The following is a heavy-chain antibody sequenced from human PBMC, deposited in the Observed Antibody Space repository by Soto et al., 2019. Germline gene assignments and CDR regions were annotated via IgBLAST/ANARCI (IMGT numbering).Heavy chain of an antibody. CDR3: ASPAGSDAFDL. CDR2: IIPIFGTA. J-gene: IGHJ3*01. V-gene: IGHV1-69*12. D-gene: IGHD3-10*01. CDR1: GGTFSSYA. Sequence: QVQLVQSGAEVKKPGSSVKVSCKASGGTFSSYAISWVRQAPGQGLEWMGGIIPIFGTANYAQKCQCRVTINAYESTSTAYMEFSSLRSEDTVVYYCASPAGSDAFDLWGQGTMDTVSS.